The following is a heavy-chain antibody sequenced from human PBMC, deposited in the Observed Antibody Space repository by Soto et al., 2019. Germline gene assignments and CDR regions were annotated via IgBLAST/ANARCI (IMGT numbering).Heavy chain of an antibody. CDR2: ISAYNGNT. Sequence: ASVKVSCKASGYTFTSYGISWVRQAPGQGLEWMGWISAYNGNTNYAQKFQGRVTMTTDTSTSTAYMELRSLRSDDTAVYYCTRDKYYYDSSIYFQSFDYWGQGTLVTVSS. V-gene: IGHV1-18*01. CDR3: TRDKYYYDSSIYFQSFDY. CDR1: GYTFTSYG. J-gene: IGHJ4*02. D-gene: IGHD3-22*01.